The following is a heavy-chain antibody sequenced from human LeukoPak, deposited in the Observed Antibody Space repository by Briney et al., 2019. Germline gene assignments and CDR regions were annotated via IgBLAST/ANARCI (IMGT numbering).Heavy chain of an antibody. CDR2: ISSSGSTI. D-gene: IGHD3-9*01. CDR3: ATAYDILTGYYHPTPPDY. J-gene: IGHJ4*02. V-gene: IGHV3-11*01. Sequence: GGSLRLSCAASGFTVSSNYMSWVRQAPGKGLEWVSYISSSGSTIYYADSVKGRFTISRDNAKNSLYLQMNSLRAEDTAVYYCATAYDILTGYYHPTPPDYWGQGTLVTVSS. CDR1: GFTVSSNY.